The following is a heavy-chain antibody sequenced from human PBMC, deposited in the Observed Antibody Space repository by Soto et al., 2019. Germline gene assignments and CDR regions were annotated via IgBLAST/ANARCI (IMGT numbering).Heavy chain of an antibody. CDR1: GFTFDDYA. D-gene: IGHD4-17*01. CDR3: AKDMWAVTTSPDNYYYYGMDV. J-gene: IGHJ6*02. CDR2: ISWNSGSI. V-gene: IGHV3-9*01. Sequence: EVQLVESGGGLVQPGRSLRLSCAASGFTFDDYAMHWVRQAPGKGLEWVSGISWNSGSIGYADSVKGRFTISRDNAKNSLYLQMNSLRAEDTALYYCAKDMWAVTTSPDNYYYYGMDVWGQGTTFTVSS.